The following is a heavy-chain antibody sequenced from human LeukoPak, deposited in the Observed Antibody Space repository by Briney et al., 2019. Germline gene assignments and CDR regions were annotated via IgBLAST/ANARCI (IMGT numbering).Heavy chain of an antibody. V-gene: IGHV3-23*01. CDR3: AKRGGLPPLDYYYYYMDV. CDR2: ISGSGGST. J-gene: IGHJ6*03. CDR1: GFTFSSFA. Sequence: GGSLRLSCAASGFTFSSFAMSWVRQAPGKGLEWVSAISGSGGSTYYADSVKGRFTISRDSSKNTLHLQMNSLRAEDTAVYYCAKRGGLPPLDYYYYYMDVWGKGTTVTVSS. D-gene: IGHD2-21*02.